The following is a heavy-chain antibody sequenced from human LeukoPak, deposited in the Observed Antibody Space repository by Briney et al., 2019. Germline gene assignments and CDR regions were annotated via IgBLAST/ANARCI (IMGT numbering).Heavy chain of an antibody. CDR3: AELGITMIGGV. D-gene: IGHD3-10*02. Sequence: GGSLRLSCAASGFTFSSYVMSWVRQAPGKGLEWVSYISSSGSTIYYADSVKGRFTISRDNAKNSLYLQMNSLRAEDTAVYYCAELGITMIGGVWGKGATVTISS. CDR2: ISSSGSTI. CDR1: GFTFSSYV. J-gene: IGHJ6*04. V-gene: IGHV3-48*03.